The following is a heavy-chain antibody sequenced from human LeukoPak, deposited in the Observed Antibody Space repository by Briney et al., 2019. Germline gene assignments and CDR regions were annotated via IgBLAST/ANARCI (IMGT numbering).Heavy chain of an antibody. CDR3: ARGSLYYDSSGNWFDP. J-gene: IGHJ5*02. CDR2: IYHSGST. Sequence: PSGTLSLTCAVSGGSISTSHWWSWVRQPPGKGLEWIGEIYHSGSTNYNPSLKSRVTISVDTSKNQFSLKLSSVTAADTAVYYCARGSLYYDSSGNWFDPWGQGTLVTVSS. V-gene: IGHV4-4*02. D-gene: IGHD3-22*01. CDR1: GGSISTSHW.